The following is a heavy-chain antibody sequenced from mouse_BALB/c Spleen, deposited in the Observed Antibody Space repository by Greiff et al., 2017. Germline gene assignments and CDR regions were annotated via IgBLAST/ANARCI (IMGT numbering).Heavy chain of an antibody. CDR1: GFTFSSRY. CDR2: IYAGTGGT. J-gene: IGHJ4*01. CDR3: ARHVGLYYYGSSPYYAMDY. V-gene: IGHV1-55*01. D-gene: IGHD1-1*01. Sequence: QVQLQQSGAELVKPGASVKLSCKTSGFTFSSRYISWLKHTPGQSLEWIAWIYAGTGGTSYNQKFTGKAQLTVDTSSSTAYMQFSSLTTEDSAIYYCARHVGLYYYGSSPYYAMDYWGQGTSVTVSS.